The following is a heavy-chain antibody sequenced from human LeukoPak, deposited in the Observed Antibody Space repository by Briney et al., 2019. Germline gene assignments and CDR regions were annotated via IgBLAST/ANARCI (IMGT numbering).Heavy chain of an antibody. J-gene: IGHJ4*02. CDR2: IYYSGST. CDR3: ARYERASSGGTGTFDY. V-gene: IGHV4-39*07. CDR1: GGSISSSSYY. Sequence: PSETLSLTCTVSGGSISSSSYYWGWIRQPPGKGLEWIGSIYYSGSTNYNPSLKSRVTISVDTSKNQFSLKLSSVTAADTAVYYCARYERASSGGTGTFDYWGQGTLVTVSS. D-gene: IGHD3-10*01.